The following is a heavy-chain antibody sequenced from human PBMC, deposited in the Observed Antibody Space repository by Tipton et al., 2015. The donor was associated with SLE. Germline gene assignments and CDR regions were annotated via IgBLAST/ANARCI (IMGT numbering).Heavy chain of an antibody. D-gene: IGHD1-26*01. CDR2: IYYSGST. Sequence: TLSLTCTVSGGSISSSTYYWGWIRQPPGKGLEWIGSIYYSGSTYYNPSLTSRVTISVDTSKNQFSLKLSSVTAADTAVYYCARSGWELPIDYWGQGTLVTVSS. J-gene: IGHJ4*02. V-gene: IGHV4-39*01. CDR1: GGSISSSTYY. CDR3: ARSGWELPIDY.